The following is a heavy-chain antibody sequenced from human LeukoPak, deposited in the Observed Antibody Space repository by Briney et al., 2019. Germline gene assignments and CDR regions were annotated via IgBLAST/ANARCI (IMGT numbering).Heavy chain of an antibody. CDR2: ISGSGGST. J-gene: IGHJ6*03. V-gene: IGHV3-23*01. CDR1: GFTFSSYA. Sequence: GGSLRLSCAASGFTFSSYAMSWVRQAPGKGLEWVSAISGSGGSTYYADSVKGRFTISRDNSKNTLYLQMNSLRAEDTAVYYCAKGKVPAAAGNWNPPRLDYYYMDVWGKGTTVTVSS. CDR3: AKGKVPAAAGNWNPPRLDYYYMDV. D-gene: IGHD2-2*01.